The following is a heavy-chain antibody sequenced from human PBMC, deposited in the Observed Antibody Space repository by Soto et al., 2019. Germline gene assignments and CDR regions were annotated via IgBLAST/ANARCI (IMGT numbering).Heavy chain of an antibody. CDR3: VKESDVYYDFDY. CDR1: GFTFSSYG. V-gene: IGHV3-30*18. D-gene: IGHD3-22*01. Sequence: QVQLVESGGGVVQPGRSLRLSCVASGFTFSSYGMHWVRQAPGKGPEWVAIISSDGTAKYFADSVQGRFTMSRDNSKNTLDLQMNSLRDEDTAVYYCVKESDVYYDFDYWGQGTLVTVSS. J-gene: IGHJ4*02. CDR2: ISSDGTAK.